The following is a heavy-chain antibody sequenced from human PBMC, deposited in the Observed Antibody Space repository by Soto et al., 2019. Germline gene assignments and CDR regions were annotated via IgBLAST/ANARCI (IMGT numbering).Heavy chain of an antibody. CDR1: GFSLSTSGVG. Sequence: SGPTLVNPTQTLTLTCTFSGFSLSTSGVGVGWIRQPPGKALEWLALIYWDDDKRYSPSLKSRLTITKDTSKNQVVLTMTNMDPVDTATYYCAHIASGITIFGVVIKGVEYFQHWGQGTLVTVPQ. V-gene: IGHV2-5*02. CDR2: IYWDDDK. D-gene: IGHD3-3*01. CDR3: AHIASGITIFGVVIKGVEYFQH. J-gene: IGHJ1*01.